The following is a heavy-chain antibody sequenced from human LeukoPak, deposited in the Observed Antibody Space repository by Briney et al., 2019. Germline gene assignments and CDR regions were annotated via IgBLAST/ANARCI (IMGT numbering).Heavy chain of an antibody. CDR1: GGSFSGYY. CDR2: INHSGST. V-gene: IGHV4-34*01. CDR3: ARGTLKSPTRPRDY. Sequence: SETLSLTCAVDGGSFSGYYWSWIRQPPGKGLEWIGEINHSGSTNYNPSLKSRVTMSVDTSKNQFSLKLTSVTAADTAVYYCARGTLKSPTRPRDYWGQGNLVAVSS. J-gene: IGHJ4*02.